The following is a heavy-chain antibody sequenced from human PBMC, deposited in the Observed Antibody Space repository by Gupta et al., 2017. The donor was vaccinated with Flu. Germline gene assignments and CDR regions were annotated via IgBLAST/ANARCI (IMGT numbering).Heavy chain of an antibody. V-gene: IGHV3-11*05. CDR2: ISSSSSYT. Sequence: QVQLVESGGGLVKPGGSLRLSCAASGFTFSDYYMSWIRQAPGKGLEWVSYISSSSSYTNYADSVKGRFTISRDNAKNSLYLQMNSLRAEDTAVYYCARAENWGSFSPRNWFDPWGQGTLVTVSS. J-gene: IGHJ5*02. CDR1: GFTFSDYY. CDR3: ARAENWGSFSPRNWFDP. D-gene: IGHD7-27*01.